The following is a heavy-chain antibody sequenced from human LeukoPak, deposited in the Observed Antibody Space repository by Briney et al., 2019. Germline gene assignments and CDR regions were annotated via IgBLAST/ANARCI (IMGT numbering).Heavy chain of an antibody. D-gene: IGHD2-21*01. Sequence: PSETLSLTCTVSGGSISSSSYYWGWIRQPPGKGLEWIGSIYYSGTTNYNPSLESRVTISLDTSKNQFSLKLTSVTAADTAVYYCARHIPVSMVDPWGQGTLVTVSS. CDR1: GGSISSSSYY. CDR2: IYYSGTT. V-gene: IGHV4-39*07. CDR3: ARHIPVSMVDP. J-gene: IGHJ5*02.